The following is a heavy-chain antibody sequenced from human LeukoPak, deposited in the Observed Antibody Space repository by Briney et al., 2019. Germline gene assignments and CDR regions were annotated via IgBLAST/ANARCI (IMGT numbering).Heavy chain of an antibody. J-gene: IGHJ4*02. V-gene: IGHV3-23*01. CDR2: ISGSGGST. CDR1: GFTFSSYA. CDR3: AKVDYYDSSGPTPFDY. D-gene: IGHD3-22*01. Sequence: GGSLRLSCAASGFTFSSYAMSWVRQAPGKGLEWVSAISGSGGSTYYADSVKGRFTISRDNSKNTLYLQMNSLRAEDTAVYYCAKVDYYDSSGPTPFDYWGQGTLVTVSS.